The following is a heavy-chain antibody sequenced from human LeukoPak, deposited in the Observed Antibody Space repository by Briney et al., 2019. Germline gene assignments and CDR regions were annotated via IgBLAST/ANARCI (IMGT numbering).Heavy chain of an antibody. CDR2: IWYDGSNK. J-gene: IGHJ2*01. Sequence: GGSLRLSCAASGFTFSSYGMHWVRQAPGKGLEWVAVIWYDGSNKYYADSVKGRFTISRDNSKNTLYLQMNSLRAEDTAVYYCARDQGASRNLHNWYFDLWGRGTLVTVSS. CDR1: GFTFSSYG. CDR3: ARDQGASRNLHNWYFDL. V-gene: IGHV3-33*01.